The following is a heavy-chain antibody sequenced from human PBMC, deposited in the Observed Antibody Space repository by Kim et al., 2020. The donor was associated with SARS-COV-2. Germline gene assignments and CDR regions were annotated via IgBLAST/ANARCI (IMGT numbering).Heavy chain of an antibody. Sequence: GGSLRLSCAASGFTFSDYYMSWIRQAPGKGLEWVSYISSSSSYTNYADSVKGRFTISRDNAKNSLYLQMNSLRAEDTAVYYCARAAAAAQYYYYYYGMDVWGQGTTVTVSS. CDR1: GFTFSDYY. J-gene: IGHJ6*02. CDR3: ARAAAAAQYYYYYYGMDV. CDR2: ISSSSSYT. D-gene: IGHD6-13*01. V-gene: IGHV3-11*05.